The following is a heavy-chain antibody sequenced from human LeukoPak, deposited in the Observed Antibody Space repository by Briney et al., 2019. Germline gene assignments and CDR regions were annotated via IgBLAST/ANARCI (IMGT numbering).Heavy chain of an antibody. CDR2: IYYSGST. Sequence: SETLSLTCTLSGGSLSSSSYYWGWIRQPPGKGLECIGSIYYSGSTYYNPSLKSRITISVDSSKNQFSLRLSSVTAADTAVYYCARHGLSAWEGVLDGYFDLWGRGTLVTVSS. CDR3: ARHGLSAWEGVLDGYFDL. CDR1: GGSLSSSSYY. D-gene: IGHD1-26*01. V-gene: IGHV4-39*01. J-gene: IGHJ2*01.